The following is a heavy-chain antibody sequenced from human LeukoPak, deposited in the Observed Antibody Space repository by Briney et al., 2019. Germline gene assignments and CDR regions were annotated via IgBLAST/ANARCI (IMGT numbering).Heavy chain of an antibody. V-gene: IGHV4-59*12. CDR3: ARGPLAAADVGDYFDY. D-gene: IGHD6-13*01. CDR2: VFHTGST. Sequence: TSETLSLTCTVSGGSIDTYYWNWIRQPPGKGLEWIGYVFHTGSTNYNPSLKSRVTISVDTSKNQFSLKLSSVTAADTAVYYCARGPLAAADVGDYFDYWGQGTLVTVSS. J-gene: IGHJ4*02. CDR1: GGSIDTYY.